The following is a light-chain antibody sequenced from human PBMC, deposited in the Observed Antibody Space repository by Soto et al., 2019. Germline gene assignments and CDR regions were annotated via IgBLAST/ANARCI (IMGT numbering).Light chain of an antibody. CDR2: GAS. V-gene: IGKV3-20*01. CDR1: QSVSSSY. J-gene: IGKJ4*01. CDR3: QQYGSSPRLT. Sequence: VLTSSPATLSKTPGERATLSCRASQSVSSSYLAWYQQKPGQAPRLLIYGASSRATGIPDRFSGSGSGTDFTLTISRLEPEDFAVYYCQQYGSSPRLTFGGGTKVDIK.